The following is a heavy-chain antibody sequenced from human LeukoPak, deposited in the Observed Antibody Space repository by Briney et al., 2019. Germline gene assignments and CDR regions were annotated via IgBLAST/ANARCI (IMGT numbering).Heavy chain of an antibody. CDR1: GYSFTSYR. D-gene: IGHD3-3*01. V-gene: IGHV5-51*01. CDR3: ARRSYDFWSGYNTPQPFDY. Sequence: GESLKISCKGSGYSFTSYRIGWVRQMPGKGLEWMGIIYPGDSDTRYSPSFQGQVTISADKSISTAYLQWSSLKASDTAMYYCARRSYDFWSGYNTPQPFDYWGQGTLVTVSS. CDR2: IYPGDSDT. J-gene: IGHJ4*02.